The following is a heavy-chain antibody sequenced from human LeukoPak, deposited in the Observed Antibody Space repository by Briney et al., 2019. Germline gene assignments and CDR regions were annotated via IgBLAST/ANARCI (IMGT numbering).Heavy chain of an antibody. V-gene: IGHV3-23*01. J-gene: IGHJ4*02. CDR3: ARVSYSSSWYGYYFDY. D-gene: IGHD6-13*01. CDR2: ISGTTSGT. CDR1: GFTFSTCA. Sequence: GGSLRLSCAASGFTFSTCAMSWVRQAPGKGLEWVSGISGTTSGTYYADSVKGRFTISRDNSKNTLFLQVNSLRAEDTAVYYCARVSYSSSWYGYYFDYWGQGTLVTVSS.